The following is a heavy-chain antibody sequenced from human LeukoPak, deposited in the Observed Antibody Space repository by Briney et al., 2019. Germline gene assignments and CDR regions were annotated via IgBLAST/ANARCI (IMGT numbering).Heavy chain of an antibody. CDR1: GSCFTSYW. CDR2: IYRGESDT. D-gene: IGHD6-13*01. V-gene: IGHV5-51*01. Sequence: AASLHISCKGAGSCFTSYWIGWGRPTPREGLGWRGIIYRGESDTRYSPSFQGQVTISADRSMSTGYMQWSSVKASDTAMYYCARLAGTVYSSRSLDYWGQGTLVTVSS. J-gene: IGHJ4*02. CDR3: ARLAGTVYSSRSLDY.